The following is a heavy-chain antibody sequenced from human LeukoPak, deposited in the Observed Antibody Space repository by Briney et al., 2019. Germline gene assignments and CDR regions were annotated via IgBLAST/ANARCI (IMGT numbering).Heavy chain of an antibody. Sequence: PSEPLSLTCTVSGGSISRSYWSWIRQPPRKGLEGVGYIYYSGGTNYNPSLKSRVTISVETSKNQFSMKLTSVTDADTAVYYSARHSTPGFYYYGMDVWGQGTTVTVSS. CDR2: IYYSGGT. CDR3: ARHSTPGFYYYGMDV. CDR1: GGSISRSY. V-gene: IGHV4-59*08. J-gene: IGHJ6*02. D-gene: IGHD3-10*01.